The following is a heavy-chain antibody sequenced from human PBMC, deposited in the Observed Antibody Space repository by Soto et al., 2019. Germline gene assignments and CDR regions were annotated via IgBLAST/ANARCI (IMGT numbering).Heavy chain of an antibody. CDR2: IYHSGST. Sequence: QVQLQESGPGLVKPSGTLSLTCAVSGGSISSSNWWSWVRQPPGKGLDGFGEIYHSGSTNYNPSLKSRVTLSVDKSKHQFSLELSSVTAADTAVYYCARRSVLPLRFLEWPTNFDYWGQGTLVTVSS. CDR3: ARRSVLPLRFLEWPTNFDY. J-gene: IGHJ4*02. D-gene: IGHD3-3*01. CDR1: GGSISSSNW. V-gene: IGHV4-4*02.